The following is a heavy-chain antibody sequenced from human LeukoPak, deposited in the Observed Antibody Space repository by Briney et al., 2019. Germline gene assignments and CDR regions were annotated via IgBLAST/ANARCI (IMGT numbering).Heavy chain of an antibody. V-gene: IGHV3-30*02. CDR1: GFTFSNFG. CDR3: AKGVDYYGSGSYHPYFDY. J-gene: IGHJ4*02. D-gene: IGHD3-10*01. CDR2: IRYDGSNK. Sequence: GGSLRLSCAASGFTFSNFGMHWVRQAPGKGLEWVAFIRYDGSNKFYVDSVNGRFTISRDNSKNTLYLQMNSLRSEDTAVYYCAKGVDYYGSGSYHPYFDYWGQGTLVTVSS.